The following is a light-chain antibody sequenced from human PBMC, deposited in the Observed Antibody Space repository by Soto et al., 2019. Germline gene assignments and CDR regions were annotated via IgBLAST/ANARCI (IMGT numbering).Light chain of an antibody. CDR2: DVT. CDR1: SSDVGGYNY. CDR3: RSYVGTDTYS. V-gene: IGLV2-11*01. Sequence: QSALTQPRSVSGSPGQSVTISCTGTSSDVGGYNYVSWYQQHPGKAPELMIYDVTKRPSGVPDRFSGSKSGNTASLTISGLQAEDEADYYCRSYVGTDTYSLGTGTKV. J-gene: IGLJ1*01.